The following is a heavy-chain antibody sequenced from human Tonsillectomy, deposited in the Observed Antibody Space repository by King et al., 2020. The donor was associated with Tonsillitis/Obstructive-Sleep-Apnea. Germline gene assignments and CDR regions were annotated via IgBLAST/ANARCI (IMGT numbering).Heavy chain of an antibody. V-gene: IGHV3-30*18. D-gene: IGHD6-6*01. Sequence: VQLVESGGGVVQPGRSLRLSCAASGFTFSSYGMHWVRQAPGKGLEWVAVISYDGSNKYYADSVKGRFTISRDNSKNTLYLQMNSLRAEDTAVYYCAKVGTEYSSSSTAAYYYYYMAVWGKGTTVTVSS. CDR2: ISYDGSNK. J-gene: IGHJ6*03. CDR1: GFTFSSYG. CDR3: AKVGTEYSSSSTAAYYYYYMAV.